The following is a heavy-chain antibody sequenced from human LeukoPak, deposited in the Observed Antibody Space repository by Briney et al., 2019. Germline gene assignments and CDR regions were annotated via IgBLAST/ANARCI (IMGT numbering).Heavy chain of an antibody. Sequence: GGSLRLSCAASGFTFSSYAMHWVRQAPGKGLEWVADIKEDGSEKSYVDSVKGRFTISRDNAKNSLYPQMNTLRAEDTAVYYCARVVPAGDYYYYYYMDVWGKGTTVTVSS. D-gene: IGHD2-2*01. V-gene: IGHV3-7*01. CDR1: GFTFSSYA. CDR2: IKEDGSEK. CDR3: ARVVPAGDYYYYYYMDV. J-gene: IGHJ6*03.